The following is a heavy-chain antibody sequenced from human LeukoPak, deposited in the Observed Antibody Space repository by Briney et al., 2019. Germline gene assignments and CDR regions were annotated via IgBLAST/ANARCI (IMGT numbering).Heavy chain of an antibody. V-gene: IGHV3-15*01. Sequence: PGGSLRLSCAASGLTFSNARMSWVRQAPGKGLEWVGRIKSKTDGGTTDYAAPVKGRFTISRDDSKNTLYLQVNSLKTEDTAVYYCAREDGYSGHNFDYWGQGTLVTVSS. CDR1: GLTFSNAR. J-gene: IGHJ4*02. CDR3: AREDGYSGHNFDY. D-gene: IGHD5-12*01. CDR2: IKSKTDGGTT.